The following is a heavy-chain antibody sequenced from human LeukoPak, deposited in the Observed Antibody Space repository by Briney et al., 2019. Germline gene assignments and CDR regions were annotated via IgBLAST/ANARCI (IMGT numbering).Heavy chain of an antibody. D-gene: IGHD2-2*01. Sequence: GGSLRLYCAASGFTFSSYGMHWVRQAPGKGLEWVAAIWYDGSNKNYADSVKGRFTISRDNSKNTLYLQMNSLRAEDTAVYYCARAYCSSTSCYADYYYGMDVWGRGTTVTVSS. CDR2: IWYDGSNK. CDR1: GFTFSSYG. J-gene: IGHJ6*02. V-gene: IGHV3-33*01. CDR3: ARAYCSSTSCYADYYYGMDV.